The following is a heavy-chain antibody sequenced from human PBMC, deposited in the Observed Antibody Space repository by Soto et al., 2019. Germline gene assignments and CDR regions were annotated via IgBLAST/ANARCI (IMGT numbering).Heavy chain of an antibody. Sequence: QVQLVQSGAEVKKPGSSVKVSCKASGGTFRSYAISWVRQAPGQGLEWMGGIIPIFGTANYAQKFQGRVTITADESTSTAYMELSSLRSEDTAVYYCARDALGYCSGGSCPAHYGMDVWGQGTTVTVSS. CDR3: ARDALGYCSGGSCPAHYGMDV. V-gene: IGHV1-69*01. D-gene: IGHD2-15*01. J-gene: IGHJ6*02. CDR2: IIPIFGTA. CDR1: GGTFRSYA.